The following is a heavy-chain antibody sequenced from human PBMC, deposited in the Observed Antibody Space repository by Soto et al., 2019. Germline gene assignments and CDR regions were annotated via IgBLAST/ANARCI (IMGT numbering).Heavy chain of an antibody. V-gene: IGHV1-18*01. CDR1: GYTVIRYG. J-gene: IGHJ6*02. CDR3: ARGGYYDNSWGKLSHYGLDV. D-gene: IGHD3-16*01. CDR2: ISPYNDYT. Sequence: VQLAQSANEVKKPGASVRVSCKAAGYTVIRYGIAWVRQAPGQGLEWMGWISPYNDYTVYAQKVQGRVSMTVDTSTRTVYMNLRGLKSDDTAVYYCARGGYYDNSWGKLSHYGLDVWGQGTSVSVSS.